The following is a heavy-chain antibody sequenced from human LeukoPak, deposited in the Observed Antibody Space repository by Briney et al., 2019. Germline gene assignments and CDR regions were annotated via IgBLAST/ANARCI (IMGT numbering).Heavy chain of an antibody. CDR2: VSGTGTA. Sequence: SETLSLTCTVSTGSLNSYFWTWVRQPAGKGLEWIGRVSGTGTAYSNPSLESRVIISLDTSRNQFSLKLMSVTAADTAVYYCARLHLPGYYMDVWGKGTTVTVSS. CDR3: ARLHLPGYYMDV. V-gene: IGHV4-4*07. CDR1: TGSLNSYF. D-gene: IGHD5-24*01. J-gene: IGHJ6*03.